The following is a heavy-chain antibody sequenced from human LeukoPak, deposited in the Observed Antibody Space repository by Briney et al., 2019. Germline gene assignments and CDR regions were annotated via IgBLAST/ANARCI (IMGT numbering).Heavy chain of an antibody. CDR3: AKARGSGYFDY. Sequence: GRSLRLSCAASGFTFDDYAMHWVRQAPGKGLEWVSGISWNSGSIGYADSVKGRFTISRDNAKNSLYLQMNGLRAEDTALYYCAKARGSGYFDYWGQGTLVTVSS. CDR1: GFTFDDYA. CDR2: ISWNSGSI. D-gene: IGHD3-3*01. V-gene: IGHV3-9*01. J-gene: IGHJ4*02.